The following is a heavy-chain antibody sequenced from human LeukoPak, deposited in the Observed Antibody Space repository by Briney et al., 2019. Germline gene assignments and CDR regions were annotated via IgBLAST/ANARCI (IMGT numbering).Heavy chain of an antibody. CDR3: ARARGGYDFDY. V-gene: IGHV3-7*03. CDR1: RFTFSIYW. Sequence: GGSLRLSCAASRFTFSIYWMSWVRQAPGKGLEWVANIKQDGSEKYYVDSVKGRFTISRDNAKNSLYLQLNSLRAEDTAVYYCARARGGYDFDYWGQGTLVTVSS. D-gene: IGHD5-12*01. J-gene: IGHJ4*02. CDR2: IKQDGSEK.